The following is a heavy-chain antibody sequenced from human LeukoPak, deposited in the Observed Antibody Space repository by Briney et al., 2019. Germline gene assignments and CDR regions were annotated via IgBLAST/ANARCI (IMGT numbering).Heavy chain of an antibody. D-gene: IGHD5-18*01. CDR3: ARPLGYNYDYVGY. Sequence: SETLSLTCTVSGGSVSSSNYSWVWIRQPPGKGLEWIGSISYSGSIYYNSSLQTRVSISVDTSKNQFSLKLSSVTAADTAVYYCARPLGYNYDYVGYWGQGTLVTVSS. CDR2: ISYSGSI. CDR1: GGSVSSSNYS. J-gene: IGHJ4*02. V-gene: IGHV4-39*01.